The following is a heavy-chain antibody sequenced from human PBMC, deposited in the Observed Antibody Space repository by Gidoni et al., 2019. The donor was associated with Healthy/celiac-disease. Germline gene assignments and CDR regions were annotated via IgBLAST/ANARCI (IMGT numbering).Heavy chain of an antibody. Sequence: QVQLQQWGAGPLKPSETLSLTCAVYGGSFSGYYWSWIRQPPGKGLEWIGEINHSGSTNYNPSLKSRVTISVDTSKNQFSLKLSSVTAADTAVYYCARGGYDFWSGYSPGAFDIWGQGTMVTVSS. V-gene: IGHV4-34*01. J-gene: IGHJ3*02. CDR1: GGSFSGYY. D-gene: IGHD3-3*01. CDR3: ARGGYDFWSGYSPGAFDI. CDR2: INHSGST.